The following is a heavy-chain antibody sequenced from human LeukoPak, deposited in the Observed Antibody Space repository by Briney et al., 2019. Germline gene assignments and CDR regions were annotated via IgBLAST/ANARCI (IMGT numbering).Heavy chain of an antibody. V-gene: IGHV4-39*01. D-gene: IGHD2-2*01. CDR1: GGSISSSSYY. CDR2: IYYSGST. Sequence: SETLSLTGTVSGGSISSSSYYWGWIRHPPGKGLEWIGSIYYSGSTYYNPSLKSRVTISVDTSKNQFSLKLSSVTAADTAVYYCASPVVPAATHSYWDPGMDVWGQGTTVTVSS. J-gene: IGHJ6*02. CDR3: ASPVVPAATHSYWDPGMDV.